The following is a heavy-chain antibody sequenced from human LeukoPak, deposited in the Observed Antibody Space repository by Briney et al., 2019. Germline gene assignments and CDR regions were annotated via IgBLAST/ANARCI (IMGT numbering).Heavy chain of an antibody. D-gene: IGHD1-26*01. J-gene: IGHJ4*02. V-gene: IGHV4-34*01. CDR1: GGSFSGYY. Sequence: SETLSLTCAVYGGSFSGYYWSWIRQPPGKGLEWIGEINHSGSTNYNPSLKSRVTISVDTSKNQFSLKLSSVTAADTAVYYCARVAYSGSNIDYWGQGTLVTVSS. CDR3: ARVAYSGSNIDY. CDR2: INHSGST.